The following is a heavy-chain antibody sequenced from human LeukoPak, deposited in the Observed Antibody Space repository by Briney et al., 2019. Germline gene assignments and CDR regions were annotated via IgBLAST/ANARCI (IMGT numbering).Heavy chain of an antibody. Sequence: GGSLRLSCAASGFPFSTFGMHWVRQAPGKGLEWVAAIAYDGSVKYYPDSLKGRLTISRDNSKNTLYLQMNSLRTEDTAVYSCAKDRTVVGATSFDYWGLGTLVTVS. CDR2: IAYDGSVK. D-gene: IGHD1-26*01. CDR3: AKDRTVVGATSFDY. CDR1: GFPFSTFG. J-gene: IGHJ4*02. V-gene: IGHV3-30*18.